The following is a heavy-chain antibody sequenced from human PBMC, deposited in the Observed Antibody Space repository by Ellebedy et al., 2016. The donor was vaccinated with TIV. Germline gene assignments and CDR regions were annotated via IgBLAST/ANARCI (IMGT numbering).Heavy chain of an antibody. Sequence: GGSLRLSCAGSGFAFADYYMYWIRQAPGKGLDWVSYISGGSSFSNYADPVKGRFTIARDNARKFLYLQMNNLRADDTAVYFRARERGYRSGLDACDLWGQGTLVSVSS. CDR3: ARERGYRSGLDACDL. V-gene: IGHV3-11*06. CDR2: ISGGSSFS. CDR1: GFAFADYY. J-gene: IGHJ3*01. D-gene: IGHD5-18*01.